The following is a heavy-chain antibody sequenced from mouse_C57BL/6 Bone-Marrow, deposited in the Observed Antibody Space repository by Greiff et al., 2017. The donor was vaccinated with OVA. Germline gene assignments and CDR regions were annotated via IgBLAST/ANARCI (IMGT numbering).Heavy chain of an antibody. V-gene: IGHV5-4*01. J-gene: IGHJ3*01. CDR2: ISDGGSYT. Sequence: EVQLVESGGGLVKPGGSLKLSCAASGFTFSSYAMSWVRQTPEKRLEWVATISDGGSYTYYPDNVKGRFTISRDNAKNNLYLQMSHLKSEDTAMYYCAREEYGSSSWCAYGGQGTLVTVSA. CDR3: AREEYGSSSWCAY. D-gene: IGHD1-1*01. CDR1: GFTFSSYA.